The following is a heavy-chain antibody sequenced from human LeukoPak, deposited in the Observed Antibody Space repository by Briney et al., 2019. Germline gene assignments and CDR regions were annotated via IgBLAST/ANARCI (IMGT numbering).Heavy chain of an antibody. V-gene: IGHV1-2*02. J-gene: IGHJ4*02. CDR1: GYTFTGYF. CDR3: ASCYYDSSGYYYFDY. Sequence: ASVKVSCKASGYTFTGYFIHWVRQAPGQGLEWMGWINPNSGGTNYAQKFQGRVTMTRDTSNRTSYMELSRLRSDDTALYYCASCYYDSSGYYYFDYWGQGTLVTVSS. CDR2: INPNSGGT. D-gene: IGHD3-22*01.